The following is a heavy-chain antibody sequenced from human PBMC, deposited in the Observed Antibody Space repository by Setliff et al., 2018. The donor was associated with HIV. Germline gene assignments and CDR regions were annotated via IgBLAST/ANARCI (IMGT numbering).Heavy chain of an antibody. J-gene: IGHJ5*02. CDR2: IVPTLGSV. V-gene: IGHV1-69*04. CDR1: GDTFRSYA. D-gene: IGHD2-15*01. CDR3: PSPKSRLSMSADMTKKYFFLRLNSVTAADTAVYHCVRHGGEVRLWSGRGNWFDP. Sequence: SVKVSCKASGDTFRSYAISWVRQAPGQGLEWMGRIVPTLGSVNYAQKFQGRVTITADKPTTTAYMRIVGLTSEDTAIYYNPSPKSRLSMSADMTKKYFFLRLNSVTAADTAVYHCVRHGGEVRLWSGRGNWFDPWGRGILVTVSS.